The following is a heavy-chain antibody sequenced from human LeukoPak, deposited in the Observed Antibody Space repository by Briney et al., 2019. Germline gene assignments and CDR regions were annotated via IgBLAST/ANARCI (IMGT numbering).Heavy chain of an antibody. D-gene: IGHD3-3*01. CDR3: ALILRISDFDS. CDR1: GFTISTNY. V-gene: IGHV3-74*01. Sequence: PGGSLRLSCAASGFTISTNYMSWVRQAPGKGLVWVARINTDGGSTNYADSVKGRFTISRDNAKNTLYLQMNSLRDEDTAVYYCALILRISDFDSWGQGSLVTVSA. CDR2: INTDGGST. J-gene: IGHJ4*02.